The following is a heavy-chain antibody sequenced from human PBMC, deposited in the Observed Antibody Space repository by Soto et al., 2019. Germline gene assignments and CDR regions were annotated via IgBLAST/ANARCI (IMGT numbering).Heavy chain of an antibody. CDR1: AFSLSTGGVG. CDR3: IQSRCGGDCLQSYASYYYYGMDV. V-gene: IGHV2-5*02. J-gene: IGHJ6*02. Sequence: QITLKESGPTLVKPTQSLTLTCTFSAFSLSTGGVGVGWIRQTPGKALEWLALIYWDDDKRYSPSLRSRPTITKDTSKNQVVLTMTNMEPVDTATYYCIQSRCGGDCLQSYASYYYYGMDVWGQGTTVTVSS. CDR2: IYWDDDK. D-gene: IGHD2-21*02.